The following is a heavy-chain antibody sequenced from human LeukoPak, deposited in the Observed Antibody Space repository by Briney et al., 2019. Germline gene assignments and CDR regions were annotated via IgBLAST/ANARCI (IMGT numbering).Heavy chain of an antibody. CDR3: ARTSSRIAAAGDRANNWFDP. V-gene: IGHV4-39*07. CDR2: IYYSGST. CDR1: GGSISSSSYY. J-gene: IGHJ5*02. D-gene: IGHD6-13*01. Sequence: SETLSLTCTVSGGSISSSSYYWGWIRQPPGKGLEWIGSIYYSGSTYYNPSLKSRVTISVDTSKNQFSLKLSSVTAADTAVYYCARTSSRIAAAGDRANNWFDPWGQGTLVTVSS.